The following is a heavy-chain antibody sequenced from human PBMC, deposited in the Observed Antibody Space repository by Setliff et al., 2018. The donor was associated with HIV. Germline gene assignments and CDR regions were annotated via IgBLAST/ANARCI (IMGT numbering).Heavy chain of an antibody. CDR1: GGSISSDTYH. Sequence: PSETLSLTCTVSGGSISSDTYHYSWIRQPAGKGLEWIGQTYSSGSTKCNPSLKSRVTISVDTSKNQFSLKLSSVTAADTAVYYCARQKRGVDAFDIWGQGTMVTVSS. V-gene: IGHV4-61*09. CDR3: ARQKRGVDAFDI. J-gene: IGHJ3*02. D-gene: IGHD3-10*01. CDR2: TYSSGST.